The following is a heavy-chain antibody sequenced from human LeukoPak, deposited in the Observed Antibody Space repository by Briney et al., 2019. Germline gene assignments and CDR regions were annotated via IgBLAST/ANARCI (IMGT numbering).Heavy chain of an antibody. CDR3: ARGYSSSSSSLYYYYMDV. Sequence: GGSLRLSCGASGFTFGTYWMHWVRQAPGKGLVWVSGINSDGGTTTYADSVKGRFTISRDNAKNSLYLQMNSLRAEDTAVYYCARGYSSSSSSLYYYYMDVWGRGATVTVSS. CDR2: INSDGGTT. V-gene: IGHV3-74*01. D-gene: IGHD6-6*01. CDR1: GFTFGTYW. J-gene: IGHJ6*03.